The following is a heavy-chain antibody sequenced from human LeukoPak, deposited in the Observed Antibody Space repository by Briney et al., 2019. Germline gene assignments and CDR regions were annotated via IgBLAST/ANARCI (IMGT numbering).Heavy chain of an antibody. J-gene: IGHJ4*02. Sequence: GASVKVSCKASGYTFTSYAMNWVRQAPGQGLEWMGWINTNTGNPTYAQGFTGRFVFSLDTSVSTAYLQISSLKAEDTAVYYCARAYFKASGYSSSWGDFDYWGQGTLVTVSS. CDR3: ARAYFKASGYSSSWGDFDY. CDR1: GYTFTSYA. V-gene: IGHV7-4-1*02. CDR2: INTNTGNP. D-gene: IGHD6-13*01.